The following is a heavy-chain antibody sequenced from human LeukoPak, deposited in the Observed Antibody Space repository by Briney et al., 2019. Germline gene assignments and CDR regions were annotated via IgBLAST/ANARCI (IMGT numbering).Heavy chain of an antibody. CDR1: GGSISSYY. Sequence: SETLSLTCTVSGGSISSYYWSWIRQPPGKGLEWIGEINHSGSTNYNPSLKSRVTISVDTSKNQFSLKLSSVTAADTAVYYCARAASKGYCSSTSCYGRGGYFQHWGQGTLVTVSS. CDR2: INHSGST. J-gene: IGHJ1*01. D-gene: IGHD2-2*01. CDR3: ARAASKGYCSSTSCYGRGGYFQH. V-gene: IGHV4-34*01.